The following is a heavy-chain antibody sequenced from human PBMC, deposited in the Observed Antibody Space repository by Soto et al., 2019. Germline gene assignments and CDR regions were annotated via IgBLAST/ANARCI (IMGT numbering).Heavy chain of an antibody. CDR3: ARAEIVLTPAAILGVAGFDY. Sequence: GESLKISCKGSGYSFTSYWIGWVRQMPGKSLEWMGIIYPGDSDTRYSPSFQGQVTISADKSISHAYLQWSSLKASDTAMYYCARAEIVLTPAAILGVAGFDYWGQGTLVTVSS. CDR2: IYPGDSDT. J-gene: IGHJ4*02. CDR1: GYSFTSYW. V-gene: IGHV5-51*01. D-gene: IGHD2-2*01.